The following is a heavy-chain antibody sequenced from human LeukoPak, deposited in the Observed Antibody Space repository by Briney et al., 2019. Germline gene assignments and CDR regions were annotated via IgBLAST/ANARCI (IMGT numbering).Heavy chain of an antibody. D-gene: IGHD6-13*01. CDR3: ARDVSSSWYYFDY. CDR1: GFTFSSYG. CDR2: IWYDGSSK. V-gene: IGHV3-33*01. Sequence: PGRSLRLSCAASGFTFSSYGMHWVRQAPGKGLEWVAVIWYDGSSKYYADSVKGRFTISRDNSKNTLYLQMNSLRAEDTAVYYCARDVSSSWYYFDYWGQGTLVTVSS. J-gene: IGHJ4*02.